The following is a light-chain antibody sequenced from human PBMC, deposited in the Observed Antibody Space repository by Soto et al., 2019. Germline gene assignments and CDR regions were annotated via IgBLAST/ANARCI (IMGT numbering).Light chain of an antibody. CDR1: QSINNW. CDR2: KAS. CDR3: QQYDSYPFT. Sequence: DIQMTQSPSTLSASEGDRVTITCRASQSINNWLAWCQQKPGKAPKLLISKASNLKSGVTSRFSGTGSGTEFTLTISSLQPDDFARYYCQQYDSYPFTFGGGTKVEI. V-gene: IGKV1-5*03. J-gene: IGKJ4*01.